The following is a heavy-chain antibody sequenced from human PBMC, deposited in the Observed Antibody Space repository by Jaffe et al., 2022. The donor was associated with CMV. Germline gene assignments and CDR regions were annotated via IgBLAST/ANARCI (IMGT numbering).Heavy chain of an antibody. V-gene: IGHV3-33*01. Sequence: QVQLVESGGGVVQPGRSLRLSCAASGFTFSSYGMHWVRQAPGKGLEWVAVIWYDGSNKYYADSVKGRFTISRDNSKNTLYLQMNSLRAEDTAVYYCAREVYDSSGYSKYFDYWGQGTLVTVSS. CDR1: GFTFSSYG. CDR2: IWYDGSNK. J-gene: IGHJ4*02. CDR3: AREVYDSSGYSKYFDY. D-gene: IGHD3-22*01.